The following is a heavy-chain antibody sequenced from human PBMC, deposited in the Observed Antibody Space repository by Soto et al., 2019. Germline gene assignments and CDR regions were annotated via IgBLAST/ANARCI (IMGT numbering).Heavy chain of an antibody. CDR1: GFTFDDYY. D-gene: IGHD6-19*01. Sequence: QVQLVESGGGLVKPGGSLRLSCAASGFTFDDYYMNWIRQAPGKGLEWISYISISGFTTYYADSVKGRFTVSRDTSDNSLYLQMDGMRADDTAVYYCATPPSDRISGAYPIFGHWGQGALVTVSS. V-gene: IGHV3-11*01. J-gene: IGHJ5*02. CDR3: ATPPSDRISGAYPIFGH. CDR2: ISISGFTT.